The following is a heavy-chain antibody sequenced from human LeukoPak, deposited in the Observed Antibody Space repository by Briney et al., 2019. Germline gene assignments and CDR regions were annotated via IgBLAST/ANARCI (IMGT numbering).Heavy chain of an antibody. Sequence: ASVKVSCKASGYTFTGYYMHWVRQAPGQGLEWMGRINPNSGGTNYAQKFQGRVTMTRDTSISTAYMELSSLRSEDTAVYYCAKRGLRYFDPGAFDIWGQGTMVTVSS. CDR2: INPNSGGT. V-gene: IGHV1-2*06. D-gene: IGHD3-9*01. CDR1: GYTFTGYY. J-gene: IGHJ3*02. CDR3: AKRGLRYFDPGAFDI.